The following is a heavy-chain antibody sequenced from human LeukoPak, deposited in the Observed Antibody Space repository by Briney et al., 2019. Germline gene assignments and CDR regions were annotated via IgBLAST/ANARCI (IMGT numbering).Heavy chain of an antibody. CDR2: INPNSGGT. J-gene: IGHJ4*02. Sequence: ASVKVSCKASGYTFTGYYIHWVRQAPGQGLEWMGRINPNSGGTKYAQKFQGRVTMTRDTSISTAYMELSRLRSDDTAVYYCASSIAVAGTGFDYWGQGTLVTVSS. CDR1: GYTFTGYY. D-gene: IGHD6-19*01. CDR3: ASSIAVAGTGFDY. V-gene: IGHV1-2*02.